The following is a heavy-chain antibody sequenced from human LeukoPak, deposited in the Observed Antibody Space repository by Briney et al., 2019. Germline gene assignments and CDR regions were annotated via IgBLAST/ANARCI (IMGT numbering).Heavy chain of an antibody. Sequence: GGSLRLSCAASGFTFSSYWMHWVRQAPGEGLVWVSRINSDGSSTSYADSVKGRFTISRDNAKNTLYLQMDSLRAEDTAVYYCARARRDTAMYYDYWGQGTLVTVSS. D-gene: IGHD5-18*01. CDR3: ARARRDTAMYYDY. V-gene: IGHV3-74*01. CDR2: INSDGSST. CDR1: GFTFSSYW. J-gene: IGHJ4*02.